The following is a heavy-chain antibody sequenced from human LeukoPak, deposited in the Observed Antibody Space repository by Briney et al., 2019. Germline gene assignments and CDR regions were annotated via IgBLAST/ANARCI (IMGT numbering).Heavy chain of an antibody. D-gene: IGHD6-13*01. V-gene: IGHV3-30*18. CDR3: AKDFAGSHGYGMDV. J-gene: IGHJ6*02. CDR1: GFTFGSYG. CDR2: ISYDGSNK. Sequence: GGSLRLSCAASGFTFGSYGMHWVRQAPGKGLEWVAVISYDGSNKYYADSVKGRFAISRDNSKNTLYLQMNSLRAEDTAVYYCAKDFAGSHGYGMDVWGQGTTVTVSS.